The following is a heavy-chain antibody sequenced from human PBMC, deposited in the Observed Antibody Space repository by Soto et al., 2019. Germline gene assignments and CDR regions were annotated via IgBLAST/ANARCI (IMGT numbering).Heavy chain of an antibody. Sequence: GGSLRLSCAASGFTFSNAWMSWVRQAPGKGLEWVGRIKSKTDGGTTDYAAPVKGRFTISRDDSKNTLYLQMNSLKTEDTAVYYCTTVGSGITGTTPTGRGYYYGMDVWGQGTTVTVSS. CDR1: GFTFSNAW. CDR2: IKSKTDGGTT. CDR3: TTVGSGITGTTPTGRGYYYGMDV. J-gene: IGHJ6*02. D-gene: IGHD1-7*01. V-gene: IGHV3-15*01.